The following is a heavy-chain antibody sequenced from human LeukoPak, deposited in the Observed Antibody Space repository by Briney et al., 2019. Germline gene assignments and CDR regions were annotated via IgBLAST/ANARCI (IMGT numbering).Heavy chain of an antibody. D-gene: IGHD3-16*02. CDR1: GYTFTSYY. V-gene: IGHV1-46*01. Sequence: GASVKVSCKASGYTFTSYYMHWVRQAPGQGLEWMGIINPSGGSTSYAQKFQGRVTMTRDMSTSTVYMELSSLRSEDTAVYYCARGRAVTPFIVWKTDAFDIWGQGTMVTVSS. CDR3: ARGRAVTPFIVWKTDAFDI. CDR2: INPSGGST. J-gene: IGHJ3*02.